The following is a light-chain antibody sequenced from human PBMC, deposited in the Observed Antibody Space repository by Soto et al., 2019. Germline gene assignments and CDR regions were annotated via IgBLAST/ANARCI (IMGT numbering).Light chain of an antibody. J-gene: IGKJ1*01. CDR2: LGS. CDR1: QSLLHSNGYNY. V-gene: IGKV2-28*01. Sequence: DRVRTQSPLSLPVTPGEPASISCRSSQSLLHSNGYNYLDWYLQKPGQSPQLLIYLGSNRASGVPDRFSGSGSGTDFTLKISRVEAEDVGVYYCMQALQTPWTFGQGTKVDIK. CDR3: MQALQTPWT.